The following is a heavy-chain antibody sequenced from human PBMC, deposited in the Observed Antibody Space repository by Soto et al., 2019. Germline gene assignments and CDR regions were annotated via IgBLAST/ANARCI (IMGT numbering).Heavy chain of an antibody. CDR3: AKLPYCSGASCSIDX. CDR1: GFTFSSYG. Sequence: RLSCSASGFTFSSYGMHWVRQAPGKGLECVAVISYDGSNKYYADSVKGRFTISRDNSKNTLYLQMNSLRAEETAVYYCAKLPYCSGASCSIDXLGQGTLVTASX. CDR2: ISYDGSNK. D-gene: IGHD2-15*01. V-gene: IGHV3-30*18. J-gene: IGHJ4*02.